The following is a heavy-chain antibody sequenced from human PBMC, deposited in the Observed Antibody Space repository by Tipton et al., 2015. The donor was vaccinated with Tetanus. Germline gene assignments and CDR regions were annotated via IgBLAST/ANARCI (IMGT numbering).Heavy chain of an antibody. CDR2: IDYFGST. CDR1: GGSISTYH. J-gene: IGHJ3*02. D-gene: IGHD6-19*01. CDR3: ARIGWPQQNKPAFDI. V-gene: IGHV4-59*01. Sequence: TLSLTCTVSGGSISTYHWNWIRQSPGKGLEWIGYIDYFGSTKINPSLKSRVSLSVDTSKNQFSLNLSSVTAADTAVYYCARIGWPQQNKPAFDIWGQGTVVTVSS.